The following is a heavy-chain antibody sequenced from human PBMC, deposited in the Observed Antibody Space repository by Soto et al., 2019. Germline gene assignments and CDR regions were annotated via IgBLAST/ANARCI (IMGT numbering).Heavy chain of an antibody. V-gene: IGHV3-21*01. CDR1: GFTFSSYS. D-gene: IGHD3-22*01. CDR3: ARVLKITMTHLSFDY. CDR2: ISSSSSYI. Sequence: EVQLVESGGGLVKPGGSLRLSCAASGFTFSSYSMNWVRQAPGKGLEWVSSISSSSSYIYYADSVKGRFTMSRDNAKNSLYLQMNSLRAEDTAVYYCARVLKITMTHLSFDYWGQGTLVTVSS. J-gene: IGHJ4*02.